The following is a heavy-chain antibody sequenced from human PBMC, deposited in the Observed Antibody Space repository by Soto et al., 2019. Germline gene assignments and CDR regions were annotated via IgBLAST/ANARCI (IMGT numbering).Heavy chain of an antibody. CDR2: ISAYNGNT. V-gene: IGHV1-18*01. CDR3: ARTYYDILTGYYYYMDV. J-gene: IGHJ6*03. Sequence: ASVKVSCKASGYTFTSYGISWVRQAPGQGLEWMGWISAYNGNTNYAQKLQGRVTMTTDTSTSTAYMELRSLRSDDTAVYYCARTYYDILTGYYYYMDVWGKGTTVTVSS. D-gene: IGHD3-9*01. CDR1: GYTFTSYG.